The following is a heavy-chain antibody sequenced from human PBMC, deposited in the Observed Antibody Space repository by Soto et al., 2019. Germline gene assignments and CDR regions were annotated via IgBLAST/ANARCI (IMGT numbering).Heavy chain of an antibody. CDR2: INHSGST. D-gene: IGHD3-22*01. Sequence: SETLSLTCAVYGGSFSGYYWSWIRQPPGKGLEWIGEINHSGSTNYNPSLKSRVTISVDTSKNQFSLKLSSVTAADTAVYYCARTAYSHSSGYYFPSLVFDYWGQGTLVTVAS. CDR3: ARTAYSHSSGYYFPSLVFDY. CDR1: GGSFSGYY. V-gene: IGHV4-34*01. J-gene: IGHJ4*02.